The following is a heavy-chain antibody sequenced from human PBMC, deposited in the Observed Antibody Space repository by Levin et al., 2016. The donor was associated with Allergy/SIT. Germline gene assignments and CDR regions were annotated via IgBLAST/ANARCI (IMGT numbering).Heavy chain of an antibody. CDR3: ARGGGYCSGGSCYYYGMDV. CDR2: INHSGST. Sequence: SETLSLTCAVYGGSFSGYYWSWIRQPPGKGLEWIGEINHSGSTNYNPSLKSRVTISVDTSKNQFSLKLSSVTAADTAVYYCARGGGYCSGGSCYYYGMDVWGQGTTVTVSS. V-gene: IGHV4-34*01. CDR1: GGSFSGYY. D-gene: IGHD2-15*01. J-gene: IGHJ6*02.